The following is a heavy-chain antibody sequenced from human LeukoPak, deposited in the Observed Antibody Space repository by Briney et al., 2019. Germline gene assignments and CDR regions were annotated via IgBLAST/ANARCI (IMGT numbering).Heavy chain of an antibody. J-gene: IGHJ4*02. CDR3: ARTSGELLPFDY. D-gene: IGHD3-10*01. V-gene: IGHV4-59*08. Sequence: PSETLSLTCTVSGGSINSYYWSWIRQPPGKGLEWIGYIYYSGSTNYNPSLKSRVTISVDTSKNQFSLKLSSVTAADTAVYYCARTSGELLPFDYWGQGTLVTVSS. CDR2: IYYSGST. CDR1: GGSINSYY.